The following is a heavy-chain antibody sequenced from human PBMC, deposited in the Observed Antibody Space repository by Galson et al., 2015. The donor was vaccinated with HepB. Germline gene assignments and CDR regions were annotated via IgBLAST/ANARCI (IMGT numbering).Heavy chain of an antibody. D-gene: IGHD3-22*01. V-gene: IGHV1-69*04. CDR1: GGTSSTYA. CDR2: IIPILAIT. J-gene: IGHJ6*02. Sequence: SVKVSCKASGGTSSTYAISWVRQAPGQGLEWMGRIIPILAITNYAQNFQGRVTITADMSTSTAYMELSSLRSEDTAVYFCARDSFYDDSSASYPIGYSYHMDVWGQGTAVTVSS. CDR3: ARDSFYDDSSASYPIGYSYHMDV.